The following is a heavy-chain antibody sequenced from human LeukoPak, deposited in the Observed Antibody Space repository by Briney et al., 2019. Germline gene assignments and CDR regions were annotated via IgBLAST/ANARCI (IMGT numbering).Heavy chain of an antibody. CDR2: ISWNSGSI. Sequence: GGSLRLSCAASGLTFDDYAMHWVRQAPGKGLEWVLGISWNSGSIGYADSMKGRFTISRDNAKNSLYLQMNSLRAEDTALYYCAKDAVVGATTFFDYWGQGTLVTVSS. CDR1: GLTFDDYA. D-gene: IGHD1-26*01. J-gene: IGHJ4*02. V-gene: IGHV3-9*01. CDR3: AKDAVVGATTFFDY.